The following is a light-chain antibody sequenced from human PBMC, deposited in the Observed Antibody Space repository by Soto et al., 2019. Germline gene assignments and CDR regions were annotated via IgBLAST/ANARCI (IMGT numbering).Light chain of an antibody. J-gene: IGKJ5*01. CDR2: GAS. Sequence: IVLTQSPGTLSLSPGERATLSCRASQSVSSSYLAWYQQKPGQAPRLLIYGASSRATGIPDRFSGSGSGTDFTLTISRLEPEDFAVYYCQQYCSSLFTFGQGTRLENK. V-gene: IGKV3-20*01. CDR3: QQYCSSLFT. CDR1: QSVSSSY.